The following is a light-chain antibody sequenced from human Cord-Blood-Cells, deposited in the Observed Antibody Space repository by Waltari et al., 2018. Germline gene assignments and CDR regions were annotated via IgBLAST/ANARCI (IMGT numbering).Light chain of an antibody. Sequence: QSALTQPPSASGSPGQSVPIPCTGTSSEVGGYNYVSSYQQHPGKAPKLMIYEVSKLPSGVPDRFSGSKSGNTASLTVSGLQAEDEADYYCSSYAGSNNFVVFGGGTKLTVL. V-gene: IGLV2-8*01. CDR1: SSEVGGYNY. J-gene: IGLJ2*01. CDR3: SSYAGSNNFVV. CDR2: EVS.